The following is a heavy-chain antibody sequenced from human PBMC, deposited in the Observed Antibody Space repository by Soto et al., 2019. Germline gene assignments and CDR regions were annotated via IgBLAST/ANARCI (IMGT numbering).Heavy chain of an antibody. Sequence: QVQLVQSGAEVKKPGSSVKVSCKASGGTFSSYAISWVRQVPGQGLEWMGGIIPIFGTANYAQKFQGRVTITADKSTSTAYMELSSLRSEDTAVYYCARDVGDTAMVTGYFDYWGQGTLVTVSS. CDR3: ARDVGDTAMVTGYFDY. J-gene: IGHJ4*02. CDR1: GGTFSSYA. CDR2: IIPIFGTA. V-gene: IGHV1-69*06. D-gene: IGHD5-18*01.